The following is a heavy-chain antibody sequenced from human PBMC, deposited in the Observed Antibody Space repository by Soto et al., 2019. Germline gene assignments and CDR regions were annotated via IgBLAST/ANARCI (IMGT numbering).Heavy chain of an antibody. CDR3: ARAGLTTLEMATTF. J-gene: IGHJ4*02. V-gene: IGHV1-2*02. D-gene: IGHD1-1*01. CDR1: GYTFTGYY. CDR2: INANSGGT. Sequence: ASVKVSCKAPGYTFTGYYMHWMRQAPGQGLEWMGWINANSGGTKYEQKFQGRVTMTRDTSISTAYMELTRLTSDDTAIYYCARAGLTTLEMATTFWGQGTLVTVSS.